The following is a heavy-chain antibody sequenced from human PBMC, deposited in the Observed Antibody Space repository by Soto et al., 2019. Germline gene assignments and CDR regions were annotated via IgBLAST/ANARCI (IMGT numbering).Heavy chain of an antibody. V-gene: IGHV3-11*06. J-gene: IGHJ4*02. CDR1: GFTFSDYY. D-gene: IGHD3-22*01. CDR3: AREGAHYYDSSGYCFDY. Sequence: GGSLRLSCAASGFTFSDYYMSWIRQAPGKGLEWVSYISSSSSYTNYADSVKGRFTISRDNAKNSLYLQMNSLRAEDTAVYYCAREGAHYYDSSGYCFDYWGQGTLVTVSS. CDR2: ISSSSSYT.